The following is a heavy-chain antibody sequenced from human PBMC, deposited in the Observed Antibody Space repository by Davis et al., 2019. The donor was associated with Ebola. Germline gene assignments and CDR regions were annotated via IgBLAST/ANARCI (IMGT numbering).Heavy chain of an antibody. D-gene: IGHD2-15*01. V-gene: IGHV4-39*07. CDR2: IYYSGST. CDR1: GGSISSSSYY. CDR3: ARGEVDCSGGSCYREEVFGY. J-gene: IGHJ4*02. Sequence: MPSETLSLTCTVSGGSISSSSYYWGWIRQPPGKGLEWIGSIYYSGSTYYNPSLKSRVTISVDTSKNQFSLKLSSVTAADTAVYYCARGEVDCSGGSCYREEVFGYWGQGTLVTVSS.